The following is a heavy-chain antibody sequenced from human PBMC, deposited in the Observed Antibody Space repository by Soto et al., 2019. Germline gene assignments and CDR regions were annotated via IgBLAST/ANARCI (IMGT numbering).Heavy chain of an antibody. CDR2: INWNSVTL. CDR1: GFIFDDYA. V-gene: IGHV3-9*01. Sequence: EVQLVESGGGLEQPGRSLRLSCVASGFIFDDYAMHWVRQAPVKGLEWVSGINWNSVTLIYADSVKGRFTISRDNAKNSLYLQMNSLAAEDTAFYYCAKASTIRGGGYFDFWGQGTLVTVSS. D-gene: IGHD5-12*01. CDR3: AKASTIRGGGYFDF. J-gene: IGHJ4*02.